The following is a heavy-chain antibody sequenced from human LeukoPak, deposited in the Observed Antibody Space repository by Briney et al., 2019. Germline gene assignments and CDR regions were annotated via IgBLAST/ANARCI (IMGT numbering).Heavy chain of an antibody. Sequence: GRSLRLSCAASGFTFSSYGMHWVRQAPGKGLEWVALIWYDGGDKNYADSVKGRFTISRDNSKNTLYLQMDSLRAEDTAVYYCARKGYSGNYVYYFDYWGQGNMVTVSS. CDR1: GFTFSSYG. J-gene: IGHJ4*02. D-gene: IGHD1-26*01. CDR3: ARKGYSGNYVYYFDY. CDR2: IWYDGGDK. V-gene: IGHV3-33*01.